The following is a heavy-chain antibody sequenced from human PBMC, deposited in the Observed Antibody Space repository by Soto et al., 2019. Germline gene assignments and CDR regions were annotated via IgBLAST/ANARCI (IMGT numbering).Heavy chain of an antibody. Sequence: GGSLRLSCAASGFAFSTYAMSWVRQAPGKGLEWVSAISGSGSDTYHADSVKGRFTISRDNSISTLFLQMNSLRTEDTAVYYCAHPRGYGVFDAYDIWGQGALVTVSS. V-gene: IGHV3-23*01. D-gene: IGHD2-8*01. CDR1: GFAFSTYA. CDR3: AHPRGYGVFDAYDI. CDR2: ISGSGSDT. J-gene: IGHJ3*02.